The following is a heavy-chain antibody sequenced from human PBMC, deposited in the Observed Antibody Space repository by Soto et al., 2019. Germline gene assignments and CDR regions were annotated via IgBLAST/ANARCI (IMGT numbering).Heavy chain of an antibody. J-gene: IGHJ5*02. CDR3: AICVEGHPYNWFDR. CDR2: FDPEDGET. Sequence: ASVKVSCKVSGYTLTELSMHSVRQAPGKGLEWMGGFDPEDGETIYAQKFQGRVTMTEDTSTDTAYMELSSLRSEDTAVYYCAICVEGHPYNWFDRWGRGSLVSGSS. V-gene: IGHV1-24*01. CDR1: GYTLTELS. D-gene: IGHD2-21*01.